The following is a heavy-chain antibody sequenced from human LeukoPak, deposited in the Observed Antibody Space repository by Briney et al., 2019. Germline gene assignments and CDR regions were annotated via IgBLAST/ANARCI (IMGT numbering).Heavy chain of an antibody. CDR1: GFTFSSSA. CDR3: ARDPLMALTRGYSYDKPNYYYGMDV. D-gene: IGHD5-18*01. J-gene: IGHJ6*02. CDR2: ISNNGGYT. V-gene: IGHV3-23*01. Sequence: PGGPLRLSCAASGFTFSSSAMSWVRQAPGKGLEWVSAISNNGGYTYYADSVQGRFTISRDNSKSTLCLQMNSLRAEDTAVYYCARDPLMALTRGYSYDKPNYYYGMDVWGQGTTVTVSS.